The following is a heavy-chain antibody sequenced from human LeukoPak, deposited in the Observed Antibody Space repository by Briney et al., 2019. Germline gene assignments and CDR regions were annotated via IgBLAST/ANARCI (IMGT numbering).Heavy chain of an antibody. D-gene: IGHD3-10*01. Sequence: PSETLSLTCTVSGGSISSYYWSWIRQPPGKGLEWIGYIYYSGSTNYNPSLKSRVTISVDTSKNQFSLKLSSVTAADTAVYYCARDKSEGSGAFDIWGQGTMVTVSS. CDR2: IYYSGST. V-gene: IGHV4-59*01. J-gene: IGHJ3*02. CDR1: GGSISSYY. CDR3: ARDKSEGSGAFDI.